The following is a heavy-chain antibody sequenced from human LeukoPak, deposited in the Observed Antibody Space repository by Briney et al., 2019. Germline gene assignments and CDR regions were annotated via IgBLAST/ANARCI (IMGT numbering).Heavy chain of an antibody. J-gene: IGHJ3*02. CDR3: ARALDAFDI. D-gene: IGHD1-1*01. CDR1: GFTFSSYA. CDR2: ISYDGSNK. Sequence: PGGSLRLSCAASGFTFSSYAMNWVRQAPGKGLEWVAVISYDGSNKYYADSVKGRFTISRDNSKNTLYLQMNSLRAEDTAVYYCARALDAFDIWGQGTMVTVSS. V-gene: IGHV3-30-3*01.